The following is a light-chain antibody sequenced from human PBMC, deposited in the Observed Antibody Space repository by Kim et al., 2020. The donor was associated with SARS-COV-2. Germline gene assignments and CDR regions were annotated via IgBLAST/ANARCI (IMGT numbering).Light chain of an antibody. J-gene: IGKJ1*01. V-gene: IGKV3-15*01. CDR3: QQSNDWPPLT. Sequence: SPGERASNSCRACQTINNKLVWYQQKPGQDPRLLNYDATTRATDVPARFIGSGSETDFTLTISSLQSEDFAVYYCQQSNDWPPLTFGQGTKVDIK. CDR2: DAT. CDR1: QTINNK.